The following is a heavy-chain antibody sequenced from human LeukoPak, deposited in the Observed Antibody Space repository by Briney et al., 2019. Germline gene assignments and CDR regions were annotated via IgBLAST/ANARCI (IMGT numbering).Heavy chain of an antibody. CDR2: INSDGSST. D-gene: IGHD2-15*01. CDR3: ARQYCSGGSCYFRSYYYYYMDV. CDR1: GFTFSSYW. V-gene: IGHV3-74*01. J-gene: IGHJ6*03. Sequence: GGSLRLSCAASGFTFSSYWMHWVRQAPGKGLVWVSRINSDGSSTSYADSVKGRFTISGDNAKNTLYLQMNSLRAEDTAVYYCARQYCSGGSCYFRSYYYYYMDVWGKGTTVTVSS.